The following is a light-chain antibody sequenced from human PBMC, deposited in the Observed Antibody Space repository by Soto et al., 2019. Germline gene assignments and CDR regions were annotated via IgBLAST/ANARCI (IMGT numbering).Light chain of an antibody. CDR2: FNN. CDR3: ASWDDTLNGWV. Sequence: QSVLTQPPSASGTPGQKVTISCAGSTSNIGRNTVSWYQQLPGTAPKLLIYFNNQRPSGVPDGFSGSKSGNSASLAISGLQSEDEADYYCASWDDTLNGWVFGGGTKLTV. J-gene: IGLJ3*02. CDR1: TSNIGRNT. V-gene: IGLV1-44*01.